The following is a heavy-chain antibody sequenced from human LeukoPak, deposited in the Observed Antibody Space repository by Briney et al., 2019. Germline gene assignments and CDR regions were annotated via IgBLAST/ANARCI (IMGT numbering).Heavy chain of an antibody. V-gene: IGHV3-48*03. D-gene: IGHD3-16*01. CDR3: ARNGLGLHY. CDR1: GFTFINYD. J-gene: IGHJ4*02. Sequence: PGGSLRLSRAASGFTFINYDFVWVRQAPGKGLEWVSYISTSGRHTQYSDSVRGRFTISRDNGGNTLFLQMSSLRADDTAVYYCARNGLGLHYWGQGTLVTVSS. CDR2: ISTSGRHT.